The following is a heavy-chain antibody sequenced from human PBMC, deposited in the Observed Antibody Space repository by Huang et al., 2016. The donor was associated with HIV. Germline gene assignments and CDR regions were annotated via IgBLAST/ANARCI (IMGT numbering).Heavy chain of an antibody. CDR2: VNHGGST. Sequence: QVQLYQWGAGPLRPSETLSLTCGVSGGSLHGYYWNWRRQSPGRGREWIGEVNHGGSTKYNPCLKSRVTISVDTSKIQFSLNLTSVTATDTADYYCATSRSGSGWFLDIWGRGTLVSVS. CDR1: GGSLHGYY. J-gene: IGHJ2*01. CDR3: ATSRSGSGWFLDI. D-gene: IGHD6-19*01. V-gene: IGHV4-34*01.